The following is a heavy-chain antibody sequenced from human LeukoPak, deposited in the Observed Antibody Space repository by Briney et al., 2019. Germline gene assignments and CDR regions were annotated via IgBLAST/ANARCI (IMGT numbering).Heavy chain of an antibody. CDR1: GGSITSTIYX. V-gene: IGHV4-39*01. J-gene: IGHJ4*02. D-gene: IGHD1-26*01. Sequence: SETLSLTCTVSGGSITSTIYXXXXXXXXPXXXXXWIGSIYYSGSTYYNPSLKSRVTISVDTSKNQFSLKLSSVSAADTAVYYCARHRPEYSGNHFDHWGQGTLVTVSS. CDR2: IYYSGST. CDR3: ARHRPEYSGNHFDH.